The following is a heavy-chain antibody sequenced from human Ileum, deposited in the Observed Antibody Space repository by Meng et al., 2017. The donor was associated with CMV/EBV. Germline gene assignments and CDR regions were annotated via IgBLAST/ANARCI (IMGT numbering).Heavy chain of an antibody. J-gene: IGHJ4*02. V-gene: IGHV4-4*07. CDR2: IYVSGST. CDR3: AKGTGVTDPFDY. CDR1: GGSITSYY. Sequence: VQRQESGPGLVKPSETLSLTCSISGGSITSYYWSWIRQPAGKGLEWIGRIYVSGSTNYNPSLKSRVTMSVDTSKNQFSLKLSSVAAADTAIYYCAKGTGVTDPFDYWGQGTLVTVSS. D-gene: IGHD1-14*01.